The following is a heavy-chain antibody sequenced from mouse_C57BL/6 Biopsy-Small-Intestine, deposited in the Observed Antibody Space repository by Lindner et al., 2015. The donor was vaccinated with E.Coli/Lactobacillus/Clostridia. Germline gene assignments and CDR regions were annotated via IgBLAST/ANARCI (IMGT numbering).Heavy chain of an antibody. Sequence: VQLQESGAELVKPGASVKLSCTASGFNIKDYYMHWVKQRTEQGLEWIGWIDPEDGETKYAPKFQDKATITADTSSNTAYLQLSSLTSEDTAVYYCARSPYSNYFAYWGQGTLVTVSA. V-gene: IGHV14-2*01. J-gene: IGHJ3*01. CDR1: GFNIKDYY. CDR2: IDPEDGET. D-gene: IGHD2-5*01. CDR3: ARSPYSNYFAY.